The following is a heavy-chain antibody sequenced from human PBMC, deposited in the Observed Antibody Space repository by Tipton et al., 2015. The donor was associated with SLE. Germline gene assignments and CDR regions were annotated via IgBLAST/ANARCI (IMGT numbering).Heavy chain of an antibody. V-gene: IGHV3-30*02. D-gene: IGHD3-9*01. J-gene: IGHJ4*02. CDR1: GFTFSSYW. CDR2: IRYDGSNK. CDR3: AKPQLEYGRYFDWLLLLFDY. Sequence: SLRLSCAASGFTFSSYWMHWVRQAPGKGLEWVAFIRYDGSNKYYADSVKGRFTISRDNSKNTLYLQMNSLRAEDTAVYYCAKPQLEYGRYFDWLLLLFDYWGQGTLVTVSS.